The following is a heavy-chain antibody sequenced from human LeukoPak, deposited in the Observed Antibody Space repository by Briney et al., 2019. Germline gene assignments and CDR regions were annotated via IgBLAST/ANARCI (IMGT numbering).Heavy chain of an antibody. Sequence: SETLSLTCTVSGGSISSYYWSWIRQPPGKGLEWIGYIYYSGSTNYNPSLKSRVTISVDTSKNQFSLSLTSVTAADTAVYYCAREGSRRLYMDVWGRGTTVTVSS. CDR2: IYYSGST. V-gene: IGHV4-59*12. J-gene: IGHJ6*03. CDR1: GGSISSYY. CDR3: AREGSRRLYMDV.